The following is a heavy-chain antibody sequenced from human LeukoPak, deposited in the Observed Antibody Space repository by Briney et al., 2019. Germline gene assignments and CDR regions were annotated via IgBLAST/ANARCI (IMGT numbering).Heavy chain of an antibody. Sequence: PGGSLRLSCAASGFTFSSYSMNWVRRAPGKGLEWVSYISSSSSTIYYADSVKGRFTISRDNAKNSLYLQMNSLRAEDTAVYYCARAVYYYYYMDVWGKGTTVTVSS. CDR2: ISSSSSTI. V-gene: IGHV3-48*01. J-gene: IGHJ6*03. CDR3: ARAVYYYYYMDV. CDR1: GFTFSSYS.